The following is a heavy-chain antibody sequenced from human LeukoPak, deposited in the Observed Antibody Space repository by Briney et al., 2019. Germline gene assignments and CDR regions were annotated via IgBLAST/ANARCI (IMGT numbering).Heavy chain of an antibody. V-gene: IGHV4-59*01. J-gene: IGHJ6*03. D-gene: IGHD1-26*01. CDR1: GGSISNVY. Sequence: PSETLSLTCSVSGGSISNVYWSWIRQPPGKELEWIGYISNSGSTDYNPSLQSRVTISVDTSKNQISLKLSSVTAADTAVYYCARGGNTWDDYSYMDVWGKGTTVTVSS. CDR3: ARGGNTWDDYSYMDV. CDR2: ISNSGST.